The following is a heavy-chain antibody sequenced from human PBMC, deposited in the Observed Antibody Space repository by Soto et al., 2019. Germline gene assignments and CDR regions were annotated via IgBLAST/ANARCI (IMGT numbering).Heavy chain of an antibody. D-gene: IGHD3-3*01. Sequence: EVQLVESGGGLVQPGGSLRLSCAASGFTFSSYWMHWVRQAPGKGLVWVSRINSDGSSTSYADSVKGRFTISRDNAKNTLYMQMNSLRAEDTAVYYCASRSYYDIWSGYANYYYYYMDVWGKGTTVTVSS. CDR2: INSDGSST. CDR3: ASRSYYDIWSGYANYYYYYMDV. J-gene: IGHJ6*03. CDR1: GFTFSSYW. V-gene: IGHV3-74*01.